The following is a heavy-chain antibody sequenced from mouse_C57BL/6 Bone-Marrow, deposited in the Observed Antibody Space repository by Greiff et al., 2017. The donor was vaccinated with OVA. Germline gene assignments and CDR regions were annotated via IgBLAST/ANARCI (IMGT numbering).Heavy chain of an antibody. J-gene: IGHJ2*01. Sequence: EVKLMESGGGLVKPGGSLKLSCAASGFTFSDYGMHWVRQAPEKGLEWVAYISSGSSTIYYADTVKGRFTISRDNAKNTLFLQMTSLRSEATAMYYCAKITTVVPHYFDYWGQGTTLTVSS. CDR2: ISSGSSTI. CDR3: AKITTVVPHYFDY. CDR1: GFTFSDYG. V-gene: IGHV5-17*01. D-gene: IGHD1-1*01.